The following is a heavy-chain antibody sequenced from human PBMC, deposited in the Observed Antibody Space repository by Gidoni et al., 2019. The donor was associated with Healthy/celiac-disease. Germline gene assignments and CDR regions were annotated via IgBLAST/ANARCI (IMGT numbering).Heavy chain of an antibody. D-gene: IGHD5-18*01. Sequence: QVQLQESGPGLVKPSETLSLTCTVSGGSISSYYWSWIRQPPGKGLEWIGYIYYSGSTNYNPSLKSRVTISVDTSKNQFSLKLSSVTAADTAVYYCAGGTDTAMVTGLDYWGQGTLVTVSS. J-gene: IGHJ4*02. CDR1: GGSISSYY. V-gene: IGHV4-59*12. CDR2: IYYSGST. CDR3: AGGTDTAMVTGLDY.